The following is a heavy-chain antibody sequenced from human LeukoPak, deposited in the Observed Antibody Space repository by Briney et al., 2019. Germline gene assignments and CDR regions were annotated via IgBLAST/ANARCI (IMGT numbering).Heavy chain of an antibody. CDR3: ARDSGSGWYPHYFDY. Sequence: PGVSLRLSCAASGFTFSSYSMNWVRQAPGKGLEWVSYISSSSRTIYYADSVKGGFTISRDNAKNSLYLKINSLEAEDTAVYSCARDSGSGWYPHYFDYRGKGTLVTVSS. D-gene: IGHD6-19*01. CDR2: ISSSSRTI. V-gene: IGHV3-48*01. J-gene: IGHJ4*02. CDR1: GFTFSSYS.